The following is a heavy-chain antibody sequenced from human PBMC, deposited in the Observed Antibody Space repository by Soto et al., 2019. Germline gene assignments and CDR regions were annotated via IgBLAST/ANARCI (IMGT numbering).Heavy chain of an antibody. CDR1: GRPVSSGGYY. D-gene: IGHD6-19*01. CDR3: VRDRALDSSGHWFDS. V-gene: IGHV4-31*03. CDR2: IYHIGRP. Sequence: QVQLQESGPGLVKPSQTLSLTCTVSGRPVSSGGYYWTWIRQLPGKGLEWIGYIYHIGRPSYNPSLKSRLSMSLDTSKNQCSLNLTSVTAADTAIYYCVRDRALDSSGHWFDSWGQGTLVTVSS. J-gene: IGHJ5*01.